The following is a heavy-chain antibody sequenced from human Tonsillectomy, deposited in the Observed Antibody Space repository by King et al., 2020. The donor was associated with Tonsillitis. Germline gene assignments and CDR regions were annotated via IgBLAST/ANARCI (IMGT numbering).Heavy chain of an antibody. CDR2: INPNNGGS. D-gene: IGHD3-22*01. V-gene: IGHV1-2*02. CDR3: ARDKITMIVSYYGMDV. CDR1: GYTFTGYY. J-gene: IGHJ6*02. Sequence: VQLVESGAEVKKPGASVKVSCKASGYTFTGYYMHWVRQAPGQGLEWMGWINPNNGGSNYAQNFQGRVTMTRDTSISTAYMELSRLRSDDTAVYYCARDKITMIVSYYGMDVWGQGTTVTVSS.